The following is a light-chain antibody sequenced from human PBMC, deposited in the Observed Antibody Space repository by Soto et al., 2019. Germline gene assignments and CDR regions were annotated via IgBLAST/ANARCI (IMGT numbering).Light chain of an antibody. Sequence: ESVLTQSPGTLSLSPGERATLSCRASQTVSSSFLAWYQQKPGQAPRLLIYGAASRATGIPDRFSGSGSGTDFTLTISRLEPGDFAVYYCQQYGSSPLTFGGGTKVEIK. CDR1: QTVSSSF. V-gene: IGKV3-20*01. CDR2: GAA. J-gene: IGKJ4*01. CDR3: QQYGSSPLT.